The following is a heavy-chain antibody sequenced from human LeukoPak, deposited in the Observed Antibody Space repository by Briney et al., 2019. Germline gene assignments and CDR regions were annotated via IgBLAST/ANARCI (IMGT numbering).Heavy chain of an antibody. V-gene: IGHV3-7*01. CDR3: ARVALHK. CDR2: SNADGSEE. J-gene: IGHJ4*02. CDR1: GFTFSNSW. Sequence: PGGSLRLSCVDSGFTFSNSWMSWVRQAPGRGLEWVATSNADGSEEFYVESVKGRFTISRNNARNSLFLHMDSLRAEDTAVYYCARVALHKWGQGTLVTVSS.